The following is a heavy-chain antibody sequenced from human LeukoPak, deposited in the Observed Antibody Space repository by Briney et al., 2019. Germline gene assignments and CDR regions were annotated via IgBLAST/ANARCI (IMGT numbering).Heavy chain of an antibody. D-gene: IGHD6-13*01. CDR3: AREGSSWYNYYCYYMDV. J-gene: IGHJ6*03. Sequence: PSETLSLTCTVSGGSISSYYWSWIRQPAGKGLEWIGRIYTSGSTNYNPSLKSRVTMSVDTSKNQFSLKLSSVTAADTAVYYCAREGSSWYNYYCYYMDVWGKGTTVTISS. CDR2: IYTSGST. V-gene: IGHV4-4*07. CDR1: GGSISSYY.